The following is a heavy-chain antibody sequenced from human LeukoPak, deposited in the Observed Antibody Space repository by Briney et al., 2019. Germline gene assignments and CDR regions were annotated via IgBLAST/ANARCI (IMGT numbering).Heavy chain of an antibody. J-gene: IGHJ3*02. CDR1: GGSISSSSYY. CDR3: ARDSSSYSPDAFGI. Sequence: SETLSLTCTVSGGSISSSSYYWGWIRQPPGKGLEWIGSIYYSGSTYYNPSLKSRVTISVDTSKNQFSLKLSSVTAADTAVYYCARDSSSYSPDAFGIWGQETMVTASS. CDR2: IYYSGST. V-gene: IGHV4-39*01. D-gene: IGHD6-13*01.